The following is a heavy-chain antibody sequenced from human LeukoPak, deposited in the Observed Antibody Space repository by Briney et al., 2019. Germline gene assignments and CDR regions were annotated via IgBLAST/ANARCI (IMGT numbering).Heavy chain of an antibody. Sequence: GGSLRLSCAASGFTFDDYAMHWVRQAPGKGLEWVSGISSGGTSTYYADSVKGRFTISRDNSKNTLYLQMNSLRAEDTAVYYCAKRKYCSTTSCYGFDYWGQGALVTVSS. CDR2: ISSGGTST. CDR1: GFTFDDYA. V-gene: IGHV3-23*01. D-gene: IGHD2-2*01. J-gene: IGHJ4*02. CDR3: AKRKYCSTTSCYGFDY.